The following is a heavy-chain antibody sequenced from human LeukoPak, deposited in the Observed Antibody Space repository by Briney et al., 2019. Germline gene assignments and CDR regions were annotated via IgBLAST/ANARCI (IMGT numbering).Heavy chain of an antibody. CDR2: INPSGGST. Sequence: GASVKVSCKASGYTFTSYGISRVRQAPGQGLEWMGIINPSGGSTNYAQKFQGRVTMTRDTSTSTVYMELTGLRSGDTAVYYCARDAWGWDNSDYYHPVNYFDYWGQGTLVTVSS. CDR1: GYTFTSYG. V-gene: IGHV1-46*01. CDR3: ARDAWGWDNSDYYHPVNYFDY. J-gene: IGHJ4*02. D-gene: IGHD3-22*01.